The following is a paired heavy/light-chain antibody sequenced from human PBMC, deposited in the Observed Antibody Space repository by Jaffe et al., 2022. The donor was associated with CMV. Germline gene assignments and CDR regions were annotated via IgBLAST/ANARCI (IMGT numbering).Light chain of an antibody. CDR3: LQGTHWPGT. V-gene: IGKV2-30*02. CDR1: QSLVHSDGNTY. Sequence: DVVMTQSPLSLPVTLGQPASISCRSSQSLVHSDGNTYLSWFQQRPGQSPRRLIYKVSNRDSGVPDRFSGSGSGADFTLKISRVEAEDVVVYYCLQGTHWPGTFGQGTKLEIK. J-gene: IGKJ2*02. CDR2: KVS.
Heavy chain of an antibody. Sequence: EVQLVESGGGLVQPGGSLRLSCAASGFTFSVYWMTWVRQAPGKGLEWVANINQDGSAKYYADSVKGRFTISRDNGEDSLYLQMNSLRDDDTAMYYCTRDPRQLVNWGQGTLVTVSS. CDR3: TRDPRQLVN. CDR2: INQDGSAK. D-gene: IGHD6-6*01. CDR1: GFTFSVYW. V-gene: IGHV3-7*03. J-gene: IGHJ4*02.